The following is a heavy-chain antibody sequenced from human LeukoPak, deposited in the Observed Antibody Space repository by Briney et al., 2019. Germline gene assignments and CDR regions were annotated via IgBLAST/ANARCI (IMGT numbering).Heavy chain of an antibody. Sequence: GASVKVSCKASGGTFSSYAISWVRQAPGQGLEWMGRIIPILGIANYAQKFQGRVTITADKSTSTAYMELSSLRSEDTAVCYCARDVYYYDSSGYSFYFDYWGQGTLVTVSS. J-gene: IGHJ4*02. CDR3: ARDVYYYDSSGYSFYFDY. V-gene: IGHV1-69*04. CDR1: GGTFSSYA. D-gene: IGHD3-22*01. CDR2: IIPILGIA.